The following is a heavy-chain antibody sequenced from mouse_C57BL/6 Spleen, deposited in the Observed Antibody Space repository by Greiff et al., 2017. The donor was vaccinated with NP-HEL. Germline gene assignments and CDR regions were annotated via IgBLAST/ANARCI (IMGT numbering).Heavy chain of an antibody. CDR1: GYTFTSYT. V-gene: IGHV1-4*01. J-gene: IGHJ4*01. CDR3: ARRGSTDYYAMDY. Sequence: QVQLQQSGAELARPGASVKMSCKASGYTFTSYTMHWVKQRPGQGLEWIGYINPSSGYTKYNQKFKDKATLTADKSSSTAYMQLSSLTSEDSAVYYCARRGSTDYYAMDYWGQGTSVTVSS. CDR2: INPSSGYT. D-gene: IGHD1-1*01.